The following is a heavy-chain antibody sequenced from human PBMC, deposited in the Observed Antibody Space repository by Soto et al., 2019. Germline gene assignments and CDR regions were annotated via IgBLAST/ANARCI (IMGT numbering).Heavy chain of an antibody. D-gene: IGHD2-15*01. CDR2: IYYSGST. J-gene: IGHJ6*02. Sequence: PSETLSLTCTVSGGSISSYYWSWIRQPPGKGLEWIGYIYYSGSTNYNTSPKNQVTISVHTSKNQFSLKLCSVTVGDTAVDYCARQGDCSGGSSYAGYYDYGMDVWGQGTTVTVSS. V-gene: IGHV4-59*01. CDR3: ARQGDCSGGSSYAGYYDYGMDV. CDR1: GGSISSYY.